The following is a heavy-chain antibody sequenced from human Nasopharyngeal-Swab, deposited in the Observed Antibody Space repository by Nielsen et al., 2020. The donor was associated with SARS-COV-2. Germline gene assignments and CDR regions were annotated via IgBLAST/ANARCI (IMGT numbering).Heavy chain of an antibody. CDR3: ARGIGYFDY. CDR1: GGSFSGYF. Sequence: GSLRLSCAVYGGSFSGYFWSWIRQPPGKGLEWIGEINHSGSTSYNPSLKSRITISVDTSKNQFSLKLSSVTAADTAVYYCARGIGYFDYWGQGTLVTVSS. CDR2: INHSGST. V-gene: IGHV4-34*01. J-gene: IGHJ4*02.